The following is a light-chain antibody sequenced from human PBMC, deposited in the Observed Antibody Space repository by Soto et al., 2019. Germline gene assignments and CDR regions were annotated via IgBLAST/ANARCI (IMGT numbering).Light chain of an antibody. V-gene: IGKV1-39*01. CDR3: QQSYSTPWT. Sequence: DIQMTQSPSSLSASVGDRVPITCRASQSISSYLNGYQQKPGKAPKLLIYAASSLQRGVPSRFSGSGSGTDVTLTISSLQPEDFATYYCQQSYSTPWTFGQGTKVDIK. J-gene: IGKJ1*01. CDR1: QSISSY. CDR2: AAS.